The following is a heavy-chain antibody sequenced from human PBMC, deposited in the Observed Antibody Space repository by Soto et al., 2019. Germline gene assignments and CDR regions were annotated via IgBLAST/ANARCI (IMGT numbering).Heavy chain of an antibody. CDR3: ANPPGSLVDY. CDR1: GFTFSSYD. CDR2: ISGSGGSR. J-gene: IGHJ4*02. Sequence: EVQLLESGGGLVQPGGSLRLSCAASGFTFSSYDMRWVRQAPGKGLERVSAISGSGGSRYSAHSVKGRFTIRGDNSKNTVDMQLNSLRAEDMGVYYCANPPGSLVDYWGQATGVSVSS. D-gene: IGHD3-3*02. V-gene: IGHV3-23*01.